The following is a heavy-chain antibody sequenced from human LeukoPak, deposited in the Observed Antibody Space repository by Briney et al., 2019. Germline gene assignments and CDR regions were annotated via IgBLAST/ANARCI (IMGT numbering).Heavy chain of an antibody. CDR2: IYYTGST. Sequence: KPSETLSLTCNVSGGSITSYYWNWIRQPPGKGLEWIGYIYYTGSTNSNPSLKSRLTISLDTSKKQFSLKLSSVTAADTAIYYCASSYFYDGNPYFDYWGQGALVTVSS. V-gene: IGHV4-59*08. CDR1: GGSITSYY. D-gene: IGHD3-22*01. J-gene: IGHJ4*02. CDR3: ASSYFYDGNPYFDY.